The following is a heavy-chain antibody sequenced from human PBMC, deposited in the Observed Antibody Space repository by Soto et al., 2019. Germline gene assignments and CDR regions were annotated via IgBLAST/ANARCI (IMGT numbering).Heavy chain of an antibody. CDR1: GFTFSSYG. J-gene: IGHJ5*02. Sequence: QVQLVESGGGVVQPGRSLRLSCAASGFTFSSYGMHWVRQAPGKGLEWVAVISYDGSNKYYADSVKGRFTISRDNSKNTLYLQMNSLRAEDTAVYYCAKKGFDPWGQGTLVTVSS. CDR2: ISYDGSNK. V-gene: IGHV3-30*18. CDR3: AKKGFDP.